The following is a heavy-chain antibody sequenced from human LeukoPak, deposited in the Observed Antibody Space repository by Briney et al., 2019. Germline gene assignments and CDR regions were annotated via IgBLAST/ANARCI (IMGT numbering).Heavy chain of an antibody. J-gene: IGHJ3*02. CDR2: IYYSGST. Sequence: SETLSLTCTVSGGSISTFYWSWIRQPPGKGLEWIGYIYYSGSTNYNPSLKSRVTISVDTSKNQFSLKLSSVTAADTAVYYCARVVFPPGGAFNIWGQGTMVTVSS. D-gene: IGHD2-8*02. V-gene: IGHV4-59*08. CDR3: ARVVFPPGGAFNI. CDR1: GGSISTFY.